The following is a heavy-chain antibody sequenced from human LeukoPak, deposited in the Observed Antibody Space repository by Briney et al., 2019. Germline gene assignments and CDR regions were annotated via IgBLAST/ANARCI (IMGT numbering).Heavy chain of an antibody. D-gene: IGHD2-8*02. J-gene: IGHJ4*01. Sequence: GGSLRLSCAASGFTLSGYAMSWARQAPGKGLEWVSTIIGSAGSTYYADSVRGRFTVSRDNSKNTLFLQMDGLRAEDTATFYCAKRRRLVGAYYDHWGHGVQVIVSS. V-gene: IGHV3-23*01. CDR1: GFTLSGYA. CDR2: IIGSAGST. CDR3: AKRRRLVGAYYDH.